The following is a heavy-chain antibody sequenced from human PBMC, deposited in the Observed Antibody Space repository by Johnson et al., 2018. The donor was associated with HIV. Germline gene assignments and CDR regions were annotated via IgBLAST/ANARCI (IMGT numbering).Heavy chain of an antibody. D-gene: IGHD3-22*01. CDR1: GFPFTDAW. CDR3: ATENYYENAFDI. Sequence: VQLVESGGGLVQPGGSLRLSCAASGFPFTDAWMTWVRQAPGKGLEWVGQIKRKTDGGTTDYSAPVKGRFIISRDDSKNTAYLQMNSLKTEDTAVYYCATENYYENAFDIWGHGTMVTVSS. J-gene: IGHJ3*02. V-gene: IGHV3-15*01. CDR2: IKRKTDGGTT.